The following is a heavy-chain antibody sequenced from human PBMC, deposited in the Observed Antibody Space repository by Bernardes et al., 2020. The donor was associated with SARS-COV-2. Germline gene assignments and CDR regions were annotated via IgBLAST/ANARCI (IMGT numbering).Heavy chain of an antibody. CDR1: GFNFSGSA. CDR3: TGYYLN. Sequence: GGSLRLSCAASGFNFSGSAIQCVRQPSGKGLEWICRIRSKPNCYSTTYAEYLKGRFVISIDDSMNTAYLQIHSLNIEDMAVYYFTGYYLNWDQGNLVAVAS. J-gene: IGHJ4*02. D-gene: IGHD3-10*01. V-gene: IGHV3-73*01. CDR2: IRSKPNCYST.